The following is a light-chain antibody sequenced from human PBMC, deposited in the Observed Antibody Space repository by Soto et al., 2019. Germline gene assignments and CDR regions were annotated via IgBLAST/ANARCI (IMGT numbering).Light chain of an antibody. Sequence: DIQITQSPSTLSASVGDRVTSTCRASQSISSWLAWYQQKPGKAPKLLIYDASSLKSGVPSRFSGSGSGTEFTLTISSLQPDDFATYYCQQYNSYSPWTFGQGTKVEIK. CDR3: QQYNSYSPWT. CDR2: DAS. J-gene: IGKJ1*01. V-gene: IGKV1-5*01. CDR1: QSISSW.